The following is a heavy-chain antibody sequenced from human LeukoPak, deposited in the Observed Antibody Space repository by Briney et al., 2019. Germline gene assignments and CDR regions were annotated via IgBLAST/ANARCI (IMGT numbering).Heavy chain of an antibody. D-gene: IGHD1-14*01. J-gene: IGHJ3*02. CDR3: ARGLNNRKSGRRFDVFEI. V-gene: IGHV4-59*01. Sequence: SETLSLTCTVSGGSISSYYWSWIRQPPGKGLEWIGYIYYSGSTNYNPSLKSRVTISADTSKNQFSLRLTSVTAADTAVYYCARGLNNRKSGRRFDVFEIWGQGTMVTVSS. CDR2: IYYSGST. CDR1: GGSISSYY.